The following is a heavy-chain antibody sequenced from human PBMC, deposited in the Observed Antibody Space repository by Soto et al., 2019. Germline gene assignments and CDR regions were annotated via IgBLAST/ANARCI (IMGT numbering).Heavy chain of an antibody. CDR2: ISYDGSNK. Sequence: QVQLVESGGGVVQAGRSLRLSCAASGFTFSSYGMHWVRQAPGKGLEWVALISYDGSNKDYADSVKGRFTISRDNSKNTNPLYLQMSSLRTEDTAVYYCARGTGGRGYHYYGLDVWGQGTTVTVSS. V-gene: IGHV3-30*03. CDR1: GFTFSSYG. CDR3: ARGTGGRGYHYYGLDV. J-gene: IGHJ6*02. D-gene: IGHD3-10*01.